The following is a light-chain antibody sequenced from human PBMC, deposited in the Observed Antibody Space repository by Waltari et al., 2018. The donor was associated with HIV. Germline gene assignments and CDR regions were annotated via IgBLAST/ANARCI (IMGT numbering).Light chain of an antibody. CDR2: DAS. V-gene: IGKV3-11*01. CDR3: QQRTNWPTWT. J-gene: IGKJ1*01. Sequence: EIVLTQSPATLSLSPGERATLSCRASQSVSTYLAWYQQRPGQAPRLLIYDASDGATGIPARFSGSGSGTDFTLTISSLGPEDFAVYYCQQRTNWPTWTFGQGTKVEIK. CDR1: QSVSTY.